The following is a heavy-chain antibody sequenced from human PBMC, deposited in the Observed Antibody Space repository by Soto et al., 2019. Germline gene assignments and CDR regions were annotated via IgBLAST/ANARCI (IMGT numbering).Heavy chain of an antibody. V-gene: IGHV4-34*01. CDR3: ARGGSNDWQVAFDI. CDR2: INHSGNN. J-gene: IGHJ3*02. CDR1: GGSFSTYY. Sequence: SNTLSLTSVVSGGSFSTYYYNWIRQSPGKGLEWIGEINHSGNNNYSPSLKSRVTMSLDTSKNQFSLKLTSVTAADTAVYYCARGGSNDWQVAFDIWGQGTMVTVSS. D-gene: IGHD3-9*01.